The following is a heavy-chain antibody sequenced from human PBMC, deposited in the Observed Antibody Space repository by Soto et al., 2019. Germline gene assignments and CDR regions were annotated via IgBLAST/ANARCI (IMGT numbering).Heavy chain of an antibody. V-gene: IGHV1-69*02. CDR1: GGTFSSYT. J-gene: IGHJ6*02. D-gene: IGHD2-15*01. CDR3: ARHPGGRGYYYGMDV. CDR2: IIPILGIA. Sequence: ASVKVSCKASGGTFSSYTISWVRQAPGQGLEWMGRIIPILGIANYAQKFQGRVTITADKSTSTAYMELSSLRSEDTAVYYCARHPGGRGYYYGMDVWGQGTTVTVSS.